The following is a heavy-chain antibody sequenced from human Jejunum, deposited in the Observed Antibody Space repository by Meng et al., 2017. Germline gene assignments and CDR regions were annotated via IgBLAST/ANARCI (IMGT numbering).Heavy chain of an antibody. J-gene: IGHJ4*02. CDR3: ARETSDFWSPAFDY. V-gene: IGHV1-3*01. D-gene: IGHD3-3*01. CDR2: INAGNGNT. Sequence: QVQLVQSGAEVKKPGASVKLSCKASGYTFTTNYAMHWVRQAPGQRLEWMGWINAGNGNTKYSERVQGRVTITRDTSASTAYIELSSLRSEDTAVYYCARETSDFWSPAFDYWGQGTLVTVSS. CDR1: GYTFTTNYA.